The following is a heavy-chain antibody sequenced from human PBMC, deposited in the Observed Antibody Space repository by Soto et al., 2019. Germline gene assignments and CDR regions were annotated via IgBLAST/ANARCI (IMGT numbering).Heavy chain of an antibody. D-gene: IGHD3-10*01. CDR1: GFTFTSSA. V-gene: IGHV3-23*01. J-gene: IGHJ4*02. Sequence: EVQLLESGGRLVLPGGSLRLSCAASGFTFTSSAMNWVRQAPGKGLEWVSGISSSGGLTYYADSVKGRFSISTDNSKNTLYLQMNSLRAEDTAVYSCAKVGFAVDYWGQGTRVTGSS. CDR3: AKVGFAVDY. CDR2: ISSSGGLT.